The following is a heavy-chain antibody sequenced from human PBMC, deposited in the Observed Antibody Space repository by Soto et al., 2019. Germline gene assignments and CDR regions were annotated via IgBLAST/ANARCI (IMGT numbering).Heavy chain of an antibody. J-gene: IGHJ6*02. V-gene: IGHV3-23*01. CDR2: ISGGGVNT. D-gene: IGHD6-6*01. CDR1: GFTFNSFA. CDR3: AKAPDKYPGRYHYYGMDV. Sequence: GGSLRLSCAASGFTFNSFAMSWVRQAPGKGLGWVSGISGGGVNTYYADSVKGRFTISRDNSKNTLYLQMNSLRAEDTAVYYCAKAPDKYPGRYHYYGMDVWGQGNTVTVSS.